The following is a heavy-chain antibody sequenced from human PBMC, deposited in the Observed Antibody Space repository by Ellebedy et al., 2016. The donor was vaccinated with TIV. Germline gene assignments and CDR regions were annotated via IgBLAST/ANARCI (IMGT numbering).Heavy chain of an antibody. J-gene: IGHJ6*02. CDR2: INPSGGST. D-gene: IGHD3-3*01. V-gene: IGHV1-46*01. CDR1: GYTFTSYY. CDR3: ARDALFGVVTYGMDV. Sequence: ASVKVSXXASGYTFTSYYMHWVRQAPGQGLEWMGIINPSGGSTSYAQKFQGRVTMTRDTSTSTVYMELSSLRSEDTAVYYCARDALFGVVTYGMDVWGQGTTVTVSS.